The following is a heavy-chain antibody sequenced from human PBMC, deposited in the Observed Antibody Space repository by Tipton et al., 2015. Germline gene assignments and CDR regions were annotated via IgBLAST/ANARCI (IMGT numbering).Heavy chain of an antibody. V-gene: IGHV3-9*01. Sequence: RSLRLSCAASGFTFDDYAVHWVRHAPGKGLQWVSGISWNSGSIGYADSVKGRFTISRDNAKNSLYLQMNSLRAEDTALYYCAKDVYASSGWDYYYHYYGMDVWGQGTTVTVSS. J-gene: IGHJ6*02. CDR3: AKDVYASSGWDYYYHYYGMDV. D-gene: IGHD6-19*01. CDR2: ISWNSGSI. CDR1: GFTFDDYA.